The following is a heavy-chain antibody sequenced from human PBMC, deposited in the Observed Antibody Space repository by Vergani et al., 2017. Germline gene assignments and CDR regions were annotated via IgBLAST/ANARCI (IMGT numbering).Heavy chain of an antibody. V-gene: IGHV5-10-1*01. D-gene: IGHD2-15*01. CDR3: GRPWLGVVADDYYYGMDV. J-gene: IGHJ6*02. CDR1: GYSFTSYW. CDR2: IDPSDSYT. Sequence: EVQLVQSGAEVKKPGESLRISCKGSGYSFTSYWISWVRQMPGKGLEWMGRIDPSDSYTNYSPSFQGHVTISADKSISTAYLQWSSLKASDTAMYYCGRPWLGVVADDYYYGMDVWGQGTTVTVSS.